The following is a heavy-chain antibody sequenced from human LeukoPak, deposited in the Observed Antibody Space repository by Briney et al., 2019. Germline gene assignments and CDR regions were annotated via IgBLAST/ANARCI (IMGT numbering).Heavy chain of an antibody. J-gene: IGHJ6*02. Sequence: ASVKVSCKASGYTFTSYYMHWVRQAPGQGLEWMGIINPSGGSTSYAQKFQGRVTMTRDTSTSTVYMELSSLRSEDTGVYYCARDYAGEVEYSSSSDYYYYGMDVWGQGTTVTVSS. V-gene: IGHV1-46*01. CDR2: INPSGGST. CDR1: GYTFTSYY. CDR3: ARDYAGEVEYSSSSDYYYYGMDV. D-gene: IGHD6-6*01.